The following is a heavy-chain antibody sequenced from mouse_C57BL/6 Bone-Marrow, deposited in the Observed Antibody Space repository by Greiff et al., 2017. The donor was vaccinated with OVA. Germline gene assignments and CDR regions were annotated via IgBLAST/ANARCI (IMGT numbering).Heavy chain of an antibody. CDR1: GYTFTSYW. Sequence: VQLQQPGAELVMPGASVKLSCKASGYTFTSYWMHWVKQRPGQGLEWIGEIDPSDSYTNYNQKFKGKSTLTVDKSSSTAYMQLSSLTSEDSAVYYCARTGSSYHFDYWGQGTTLTVSS. CDR3: ARTGSSYHFDY. CDR2: IDPSDSYT. V-gene: IGHV1-69*01. D-gene: IGHD1-1*01. J-gene: IGHJ2*01.